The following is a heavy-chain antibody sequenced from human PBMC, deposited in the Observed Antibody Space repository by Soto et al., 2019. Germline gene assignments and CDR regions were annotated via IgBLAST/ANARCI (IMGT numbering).Heavy chain of an antibody. CDR1: GFIFSDYY. CDR3: AKSGTGWRDGYSDY. Sequence: PGGSLRLSCAASGFIFSDYYLSWIRQAPGKGLEWISYISVSGNTLYYADSVKGRFTISRDNAKNSLYLQMNSLRAEDSAVYYCAKSGTGWRDGYSDYWGQGTQVTVSS. J-gene: IGHJ4*02. CDR2: ISVSGNTL. V-gene: IGHV3-11*01. D-gene: IGHD5-12*01.